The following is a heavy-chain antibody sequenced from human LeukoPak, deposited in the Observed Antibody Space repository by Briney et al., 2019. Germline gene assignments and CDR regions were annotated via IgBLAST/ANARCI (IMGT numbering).Heavy chain of an antibody. CDR3: ARGPPSFAAMGGRPYYYYMDV. CDR2: IYYSGST. Sequence: PSETLSLTCAVYGGSLSGYYWSWIRQPPGKGLEWIGYIYYSGSTNYNPSLKSRVTISVDTSKNQFSLKLSSVTAADTAVYYCARGPPSFAAMGGRPYYYYMDVWGKGTTVTVSS. D-gene: IGHD5-18*01. CDR1: GGSLSGYY. V-gene: IGHV4-59*01. J-gene: IGHJ6*03.